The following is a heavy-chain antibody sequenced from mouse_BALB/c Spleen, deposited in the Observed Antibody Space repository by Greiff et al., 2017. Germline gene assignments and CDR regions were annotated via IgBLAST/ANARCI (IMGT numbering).Heavy chain of an antibody. CDR3: ARMDYDYDNYAMDY. V-gene: IGHV1-9*01. Sequence: QVQLKQSGAELMKPGASVKISCKATGYTFSSYWIEWVKQRPGHGLEWIGEILPGSGSTNYNEKFKGKATFTADTSSNTAYMQLSSLTSEDSAVYYCARMDYDYDNYAMDYWGQGTSVTVSS. D-gene: IGHD2-4*01. J-gene: IGHJ4*01. CDR1: GYTFSSYW. CDR2: ILPGSGST.